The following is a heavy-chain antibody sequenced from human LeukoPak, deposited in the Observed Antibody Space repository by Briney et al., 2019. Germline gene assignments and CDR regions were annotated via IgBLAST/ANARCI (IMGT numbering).Heavy chain of an antibody. Sequence: PGGSLRLSCAASGLTFSDHYMTWVRQAPGKGPEWVSYITSSGDSFSYADALKGRFTISRDNAKNSLYLQMDSLRAEDTAVYYCGRGHWGLDYWGQGTLVTVSS. J-gene: IGHJ4*02. CDR2: ITSSGDSF. CDR3: GRGHWGLDY. CDR1: GLTFSDHY. V-gene: IGHV3-11*01. D-gene: IGHD7-27*01.